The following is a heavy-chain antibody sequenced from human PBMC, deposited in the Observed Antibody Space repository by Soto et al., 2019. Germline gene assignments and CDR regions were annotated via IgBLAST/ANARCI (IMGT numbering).Heavy chain of an antibody. Sequence: QVQLVQSGAEVKKPGASVKVSCKASGYTFTGYLMHWVRQAPGQGPEWMAWINPNSGATTYAQMFQGRVTRTWDTSVDTAYMELSSLRSDDTAVYYCARGHISVGRGGWFDPWGQGTLVTVAS. CDR1: GYTFTGYL. V-gene: IGHV1-2*02. J-gene: IGHJ5*02. CDR2: INPNSGAT. CDR3: ARGHISVGRGGWFDP. D-gene: IGHD2-15*01.